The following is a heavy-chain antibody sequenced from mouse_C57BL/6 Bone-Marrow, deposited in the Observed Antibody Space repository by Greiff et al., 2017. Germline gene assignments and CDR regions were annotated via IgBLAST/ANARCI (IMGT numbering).Heavy chain of an antibody. J-gene: IGHJ3*01. Sequence: QVQLQQSGAELVRPGASVKLSCKASGYTFTDYYINWVKQRPGQGLEWIARIYPGSGNTYYNQKFKGKATLTADTSSSTAYMQLTSLTSEDSAVYFCARVRFAYWGQGTLVTVSA. CDR3: ARVRFAY. V-gene: IGHV1-76*01. CDR1: GYTFTDYY. CDR2: IYPGSGNT.